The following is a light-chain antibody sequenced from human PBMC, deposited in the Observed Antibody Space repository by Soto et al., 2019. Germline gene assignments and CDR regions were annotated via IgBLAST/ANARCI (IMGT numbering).Light chain of an antibody. CDR2: GSD. V-gene: IGLV1-47*02. Sequence: QSVLTQPPSASGTPGQRVTISCSGSSSNIGSNYEYWYQQLTGTAPKLLIDGSDQPPSGVPNRFSGSKSGTSASLAISGLRSADEADYYCAAWDGSLSAWMFGGGTKLTVL. CDR1: SSNIGSNY. CDR3: AAWDGSLSAWM. J-gene: IGLJ3*02.